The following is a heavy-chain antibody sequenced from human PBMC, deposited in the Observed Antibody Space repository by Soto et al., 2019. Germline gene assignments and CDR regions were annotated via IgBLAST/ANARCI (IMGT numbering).Heavy chain of an antibody. CDR1: GYTFTSYG. CDR2: ISAYNGNT. J-gene: IGHJ6*02. D-gene: IGHD6-19*01. V-gene: IGHV1-18*04. CDR3: ARDTPGNLAVADYYYYGMDV. Sequence: GASVKVSCKASGYTFTSYGISWVRQAPGQGLEWMGWISAYNGNTNYAQKLQGRVTMTTDTSTSTAYIELRSLRSDDTAVYYCARDTPGNLAVADYYYYGMDVWGQGTTVTVSS.